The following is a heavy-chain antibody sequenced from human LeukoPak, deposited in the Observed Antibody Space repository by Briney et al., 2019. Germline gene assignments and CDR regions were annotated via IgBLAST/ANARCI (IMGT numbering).Heavy chain of an antibody. CDR3: ASYLYWWSDLWY. D-gene: IGHD2-8*02. CDR1: GVTFSDDC. J-gene: IGHJ4*02. V-gene: IGHV3-7*01. CDR2: IKPHGGEK. Sequence: GGSLRLSCAASGVTFSDDCMTGGRHAPAKGLQWGADIKPHGGEKYYFDPVKGRFTIYRDNAKHSLYLKMNSLRDADMYVYYRASYLYWWSDLWYWGQGTLVTVSS.